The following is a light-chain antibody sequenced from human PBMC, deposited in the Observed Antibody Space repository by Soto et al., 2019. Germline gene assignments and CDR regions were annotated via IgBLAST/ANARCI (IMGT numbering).Light chain of an antibody. CDR2: MAS. CDR3: QQYHTYPRM. J-gene: IGKJ1*01. CDR1: QSIRTW. Sequence: DIQMTQSPSTLSASVGDRVTITCRASQSIRTWLAWYQQKPGKAPKLLIYMASSLEGGVPSRFSSSGSGTEFTLTISSLQPDDFSTYYCQQYHTYPRMLGQGTKVEIK. V-gene: IGKV1-5*03.